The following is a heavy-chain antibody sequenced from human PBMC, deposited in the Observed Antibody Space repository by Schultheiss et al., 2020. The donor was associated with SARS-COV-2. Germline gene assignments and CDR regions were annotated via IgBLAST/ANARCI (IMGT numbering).Heavy chain of an antibody. CDR1: GGTFSSYT. CDR2: IIPILGIA. J-gene: IGHJ4*02. D-gene: IGHD6-19*01. CDR3: ARMTPVAETGEIDY. V-gene: IGHV1-69*02. Sequence: SVKVSCKASGGTFSSYTISWVRQAPGQGLEWMGRIIPILGIANYAQKFQGRVTMTRDTSTSTVYMELSSLRSEDTAVYYCARMTPVAETGEIDYWGQGTLVTVSS.